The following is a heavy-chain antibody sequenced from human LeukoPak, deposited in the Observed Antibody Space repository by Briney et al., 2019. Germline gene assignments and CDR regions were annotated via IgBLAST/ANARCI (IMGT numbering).Heavy chain of an antibody. CDR2: ISPDGTSR. J-gene: IGHJ5*02. Sequence: PGGSLRLSCAASGFPFSTYSMHWVRQPPGKGLVWVSRISPDGTSRAYADSVQGRFIISRDSAKNTLFLQMNSLTFEDTAVYYCTRDGGLLPDTWGKGTLVTVSS. D-gene: IGHD2-21*02. CDR3: TRDGGLLPDT. CDR1: GFPFSTYS. V-gene: IGHV3-74*01.